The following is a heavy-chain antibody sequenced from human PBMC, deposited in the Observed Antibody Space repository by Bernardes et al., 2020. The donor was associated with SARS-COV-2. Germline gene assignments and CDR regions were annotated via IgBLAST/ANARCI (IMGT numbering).Heavy chain of an antibody. Sequence: GGSLRLSCAASGFTFDLYAMHWVRQGPGKGLEWVSGISRNSDSKGYADSVKGRFTISRDNAKNSIYLEMNSLRPEDTAFYYCAKGTSGSYYEPFYHYGMDVWGHGTKVSVSS. D-gene: IGHD3-10*01. J-gene: IGHJ6*02. CDR3: AKGTSGSYYEPFYHYGMDV. CDR2: ISRNSDSK. V-gene: IGHV3-9*01. CDR1: GFTFDLYA.